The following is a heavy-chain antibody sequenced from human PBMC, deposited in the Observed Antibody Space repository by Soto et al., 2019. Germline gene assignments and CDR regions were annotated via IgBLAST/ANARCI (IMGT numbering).Heavy chain of an antibody. CDR2: MNPYSGNT. Sequence: ASVKVSCKASGYTFTNYDINWVRQAPGQGPEWMGWMNPYSGNTGYAQRFQGRVTLTRDTSISTAYMELSSLKFDDTAVYYCARALVDSSSADYAYWGQGSLVTVSS. J-gene: IGHJ4*02. CDR1: GYTFTNYD. CDR3: ARALVDSSSADYAY. V-gene: IGHV1-8*01. D-gene: IGHD3-16*01.